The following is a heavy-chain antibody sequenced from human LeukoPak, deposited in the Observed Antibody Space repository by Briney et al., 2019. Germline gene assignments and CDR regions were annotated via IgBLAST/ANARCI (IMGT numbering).Heavy chain of an antibody. CDR2: MNPNSGNT. V-gene: IGHV1-8*01. Sequence: ASVKVSCKASGYTFTSYDINWVRQATGQGLEWMGWMNPNSGNTGYAQKFQGRVTMTRNTSISTAYMELSSLRSEDTAMYYCARGGRGRITIFGVASRYYMDVWGKGTTVTVSS. D-gene: IGHD3-3*01. CDR3: ARGGRGRITIFGVASRYYMDV. CDR1: GYTFTSYD. J-gene: IGHJ6*03.